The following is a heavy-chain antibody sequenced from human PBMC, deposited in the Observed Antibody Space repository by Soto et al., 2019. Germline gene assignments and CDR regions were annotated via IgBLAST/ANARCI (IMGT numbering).Heavy chain of an antibody. CDR2: ISGSGGST. Sequence: PGGSLRLSCAASGLTFSSYAMSWVRQAPGKGLEWVSAISGSGGSTYYADSVKGRFTISRDNSKNTLYLQMNSLRAEDTAVYYCAKSGDFWSGTGDIWGQGTMVTVSS. CDR3: AKSGDFWSGTGDI. D-gene: IGHD3-3*01. V-gene: IGHV3-23*01. CDR1: GLTFSSYA. J-gene: IGHJ3*02.